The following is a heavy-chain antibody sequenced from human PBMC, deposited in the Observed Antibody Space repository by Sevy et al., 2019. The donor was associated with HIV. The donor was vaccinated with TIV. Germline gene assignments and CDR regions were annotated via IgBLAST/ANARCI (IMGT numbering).Heavy chain of an antibody. CDR3: AKDRTGYYGSGSKPNDY. J-gene: IGHJ4*02. CDR1: GFTFSSYS. V-gene: IGHV3-30*02. Sequence: GGSLRLSCAASGFTFSSYSMHWVRQAPGKGLEWVAFIRYDGSNKYYADSVKGRFTISRDNSRNTLYQQMNSLRAEDTAVYYCAKDRTGYYGSGSKPNDYWGQGTLVTVSS. D-gene: IGHD3-10*01. CDR2: IRYDGSNK.